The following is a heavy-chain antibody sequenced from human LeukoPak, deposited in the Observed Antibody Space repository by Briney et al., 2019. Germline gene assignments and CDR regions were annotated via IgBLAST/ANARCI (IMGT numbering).Heavy chain of an antibody. CDR2: ISGSGGST. CDR1: GFTFSSYA. CDR3: AKDWGDRITMIVAPMDV. J-gene: IGHJ6*02. V-gene: IGHV3-23*01. Sequence: GGSLRHSCAASGFTFSSYAMSWVRQAPGKGLEWVSAISGSGGSTYYADSVKGRFTISRDNSKNTLYLQMNSLRAEDTAVYYCAKDWGDRITMIVAPMDVWGQGTTVTVSS. D-gene: IGHD3-22*01.